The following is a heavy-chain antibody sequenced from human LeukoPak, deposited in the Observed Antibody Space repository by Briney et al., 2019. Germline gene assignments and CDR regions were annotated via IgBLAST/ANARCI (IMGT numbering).Heavy chain of an antibody. CDR2: INPSGGST. D-gene: IGHD3-22*01. Sequence: ASVKVSCKASGYTFTSHYIDWVRQAPGQGLECMGRINPSGGSTNYAQKFQDRVTMTRDTSTSTVSMELSGLRSEDTAVYYCARAQYYDSSGYSNPNFFDPWGQGTLVTVSS. V-gene: IGHV1-46*01. J-gene: IGHJ5*02. CDR1: GYTFTSHY. CDR3: ARAQYYDSSGYSNPNFFDP.